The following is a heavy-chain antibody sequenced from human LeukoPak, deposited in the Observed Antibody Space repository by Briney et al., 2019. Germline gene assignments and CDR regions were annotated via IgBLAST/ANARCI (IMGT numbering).Heavy chain of an antibody. CDR2: ISAYNGNT. CDR3: ARASRVRPTLTAFDI. Sequence: ASLKVSCKASGYTFTSYRFSWVRQAPGQGLEWMGWISAYNGNTNYAQKLQGRVTMTTDTSTSTAYMELRSLRSDDTAMYYCARASRVRPTLTAFDIWGQGTVVTVSS. V-gene: IGHV1-18*01. J-gene: IGHJ3*02. CDR1: GYTFTSYR. D-gene: IGHD1-26*01.